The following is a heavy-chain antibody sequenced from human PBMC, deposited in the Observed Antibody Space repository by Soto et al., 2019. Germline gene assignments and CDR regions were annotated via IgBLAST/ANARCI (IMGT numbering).Heavy chain of an antibody. CDR2: ISYDGSNK. V-gene: IGHV3-30*18. Sequence: XESLRLSCAASGFTFSSYGMHGVRQAPGKGLEWVAVISYDGSNKYYADSVKGRFTISRDNSKNTLYLQMNSLRAEDTAVYYCAKLLLWFGEPADYYYGMDVWGQGTTVTV. CDR3: AKLLLWFGEPADYYYGMDV. J-gene: IGHJ6*02. D-gene: IGHD3-10*01. CDR1: GFTFSSYG.